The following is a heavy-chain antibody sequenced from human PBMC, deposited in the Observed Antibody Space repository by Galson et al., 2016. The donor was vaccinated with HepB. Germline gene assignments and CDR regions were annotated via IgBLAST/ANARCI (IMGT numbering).Heavy chain of an antibody. D-gene: IGHD5-18*01. CDR2: IYGGENT. V-gene: IGHV3-53*01. CDR3: AIVGGSRYGLRIDPLDI. Sequence: SLRHSCATPGVTVTHDYMTWVRQAPGKGLEWVSLIYGGENTNYADSAQGRFTISRDITTSTLFLQMQGIGAEDTAVYYCAIVGGSRYGLRIDPLDIWGQGTMVTVSS. J-gene: IGHJ3*02. CDR1: GVTVTHDY.